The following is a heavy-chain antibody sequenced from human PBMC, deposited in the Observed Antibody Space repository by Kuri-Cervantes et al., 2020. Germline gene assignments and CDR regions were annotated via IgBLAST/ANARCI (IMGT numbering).Heavy chain of an antibody. CDR1: GFTFSDYY. CDR3: VREFGGNEDY. D-gene: IGHD5-12*01. CDR2: ISSSGSTI. J-gene: IGHJ4*02. Sequence: GESLKISCAASGFTFSDYYMSWIRQAPGKGLEWVSYISSSGSTIYYADSVKGRFTISRDNAKNSLYLQMNNLRVEDTALYYCVREFGGNEDYWGQGTLVTVSS. V-gene: IGHV3-11*04.